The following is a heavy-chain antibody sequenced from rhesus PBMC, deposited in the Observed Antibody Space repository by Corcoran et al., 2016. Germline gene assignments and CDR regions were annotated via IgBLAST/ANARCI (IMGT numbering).Heavy chain of an antibody. V-gene: IGHV4-93*01. J-gene: IGHJ4*01. Sequence: QVQLQESGPAVVKPSETLSLTCAVSGGSISSSNWWSWIRQSPGKGLEWIGGIYGSGGSTEYNPSLKSRVPISKNTSKNPLSLRLSAVTAADTAWYYCARAPGMAAATQYWGQGVLVTVSS. CDR3: ARAPGMAAATQY. CDR2: IYGSGGST. CDR1: GGSISSSNW. D-gene: IGHD6-25*01.